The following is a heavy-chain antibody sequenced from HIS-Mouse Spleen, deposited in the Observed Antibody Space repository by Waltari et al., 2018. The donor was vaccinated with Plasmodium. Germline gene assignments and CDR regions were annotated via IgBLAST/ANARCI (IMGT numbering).Heavy chain of an antibody. CDR1: GFTFDDYA. Sequence: EVQLVESGGGLVQPGRSLRLSCAASGFTFDDYAMHWVRQAPGKGVEWFSGMSWNSGSRGYADSVKGRFTISRDNAKNSLYLQMNSLRAEDTALYYCAKDFCSGGSCLGLFDYWGQGTLVTVSS. D-gene: IGHD2-15*01. CDR3: AKDFCSGGSCLGLFDY. J-gene: IGHJ4*02. CDR2: MSWNSGSR. V-gene: IGHV3-9*01.